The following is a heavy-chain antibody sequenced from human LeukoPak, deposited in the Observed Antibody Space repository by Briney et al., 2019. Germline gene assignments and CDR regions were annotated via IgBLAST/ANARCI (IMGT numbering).Heavy chain of an antibody. V-gene: IGHV3-21*01. CDR3: ARLSSSSYYFDY. CDR2: ISSSSSFI. Sequence: ETLSLTCTVSGGSISSSSYYWGWVRQAPGKGLEWVSSISSSSSFIYYADSVKGRFTISRDNAKNSLYLQMNSLRAEDTAVYYCARLSSSSYYFDYWGQGTLVTVSS. CDR1: GGSISSSSYY. J-gene: IGHJ4*02. D-gene: IGHD6-13*01.